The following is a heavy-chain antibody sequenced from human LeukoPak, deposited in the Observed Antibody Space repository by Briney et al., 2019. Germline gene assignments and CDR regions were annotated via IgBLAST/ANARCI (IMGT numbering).Heavy chain of an antibody. CDR3: ARARGTAVAPYYFDY. CDR2: ISAYNGNT. V-gene: IGHV1-18*01. J-gene: IGHJ4*02. CDR1: GYTFTSYG. Sequence: GAAVKVSCKASGYTFTSYGISWVRQAPGQGLEWMGWISAYNGNTNYAQKLQGTVTMTTDTSTSTAYMELKSLRSDDTAVYYCARARGTAVAPYYFDYWGQGTLVTVSS. D-gene: IGHD6-19*01.